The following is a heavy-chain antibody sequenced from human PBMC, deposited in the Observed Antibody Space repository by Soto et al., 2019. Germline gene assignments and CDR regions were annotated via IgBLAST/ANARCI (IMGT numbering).Heavy chain of an antibody. CDR2: IIPILGIA. Sequence: QVQLVQSGAEVKKPGSSVKVSCKASGGTFSSYTISWVRQAPGQGLEWMGRIIPILGIANYAQKFQGRVPITADKSTSTAYMELSSLRSEDTAVYYCARDCSGGSCYGYWGQGTLVTVSS. V-gene: IGHV1-69*08. CDR3: ARDCSGGSCYGY. CDR1: GGTFSSYT. D-gene: IGHD2-15*01. J-gene: IGHJ4*02.